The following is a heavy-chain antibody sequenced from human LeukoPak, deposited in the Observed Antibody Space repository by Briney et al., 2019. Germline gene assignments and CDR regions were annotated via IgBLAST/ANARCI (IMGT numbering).Heavy chain of an antibody. V-gene: IGHV4-59*01. J-gene: IGHJ4*02. Sequence: PSETLPLTCTVSGGSISSYYWSWIRQPPGKGLEWIGYIYYSGSTNYNPSLKSRVTISVDTSKNQFSLKLSSVTAADTAVYYCAREYSSGWLDYWGQGTLVTVSS. D-gene: IGHD6-19*01. CDR1: GGSISSYY. CDR3: AREYSSGWLDY. CDR2: IYYSGST.